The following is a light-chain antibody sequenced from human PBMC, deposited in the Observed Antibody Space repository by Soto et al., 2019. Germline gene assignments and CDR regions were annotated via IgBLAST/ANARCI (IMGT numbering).Light chain of an antibody. CDR3: QSYDSSLSGYV. V-gene: IGLV1-40*01. CDR1: SSNIGAGYE. CDR2: GNS. Sequence: QSVLTQPPSVSGAPGQRVTISCTGSSSNIGAGYEVPWYQQLPRAAPKLLIYGNSNRPSGVPDRFSGSKSGTSASLAITGLQAEDEADYYCQSYDSSLSGYVFGTGTKLTVL. J-gene: IGLJ1*01.